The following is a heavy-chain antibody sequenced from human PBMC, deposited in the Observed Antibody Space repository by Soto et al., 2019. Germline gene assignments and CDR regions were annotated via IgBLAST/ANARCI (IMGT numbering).Heavy chain of an antibody. CDR3: ARRLTSTSHPKHFDL. V-gene: IGHV5-51*01. D-gene: IGHD3-16*01. CDR2: IYPCDYDT. J-gene: IGHJ4*01. CDR1: GYDFSTYW. Sequence: PGESLKISCKGSGYDFSTYWIAWVRQMSGKGLEYVGIIYPCDYDTRYSPSFKGLVTISVDKSTSTAYLQWGSLKSSDTALYYCARRLTSTSHPKHFDLCDKGTLVTFSS.